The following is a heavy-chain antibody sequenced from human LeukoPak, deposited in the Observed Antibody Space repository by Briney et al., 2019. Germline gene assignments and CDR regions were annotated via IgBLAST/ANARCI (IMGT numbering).Heavy chain of an antibody. CDR1: GFTFSSYA. CDR2: ISGSGAST. D-gene: IGHD2-15*01. V-gene: IGHV3-23*01. J-gene: IGHJ4*02. Sequence: GGSLGLSCAASGFTFSSYAMSWVRQAPGKGPGWVSVISGSGASTYYADSVRGRFTISRDNSKNTLYLQMNSLRAEDTAVYYCAKTNLGYCSGGSCYVDCWGQGTLVTVSS. CDR3: AKTNLGYCSGGSCYVDC.